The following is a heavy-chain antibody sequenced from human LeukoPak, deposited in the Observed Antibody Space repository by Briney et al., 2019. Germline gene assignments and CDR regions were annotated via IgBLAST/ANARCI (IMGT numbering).Heavy chain of an antibody. Sequence: PSETLSLTCTVSGGSISSYYWSWLRQPPGKGLEWIGYIYYSGSTSYNPSLKSRVTISLDTSKNQFSLKLSSVTAADTAVYYCAKARTQLTDAFDIWGQGTMVTVSS. J-gene: IGHJ3*02. CDR2: IYYSGST. D-gene: IGHD6-13*01. V-gene: IGHV4-59*12. CDR1: GGSISSYY. CDR3: AKARTQLTDAFDI.